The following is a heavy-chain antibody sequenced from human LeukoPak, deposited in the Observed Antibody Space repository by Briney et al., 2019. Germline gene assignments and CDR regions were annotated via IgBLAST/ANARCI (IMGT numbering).Heavy chain of an antibody. V-gene: IGHV3-30*03. CDR2: ISYDGSNK. Sequence: GGSLRLSCAATGFTFSSFSMHSVRQAPGKGLEWVAVISYDGSNKYYADPVKGRFAISRDNSKNTLYLQMNSLRTEDTAVYYCARDSSDVRSLIAHWGQGTLVTVSS. J-gene: IGHJ1*01. CDR3: ARDSSDVRSLIAH. CDR1: GFTFSSFS. D-gene: IGHD3-10*02.